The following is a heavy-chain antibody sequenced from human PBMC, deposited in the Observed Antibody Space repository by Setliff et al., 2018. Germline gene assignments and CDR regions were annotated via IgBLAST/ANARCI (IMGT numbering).Heavy chain of an antibody. CDR3: ARAPDSGTYYNLYPYYMDV. CDR2: IYSSGSI. Sequence: SETLSLTCNVSGGSISGYYWSWIRQPPGKGLEWIGNIYSSGSIKYSPSLRSRVTISVDTVKNQFSLRLSSLTAADTAVYYCARAPDSGTYYNLYPYYMDVWGKGTTVTVSS. J-gene: IGHJ6*03. CDR1: GGSISGYY. D-gene: IGHD1-26*01. V-gene: IGHV4-59*08.